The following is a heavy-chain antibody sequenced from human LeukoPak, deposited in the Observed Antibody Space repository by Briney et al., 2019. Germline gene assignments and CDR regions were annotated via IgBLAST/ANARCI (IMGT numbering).Heavy chain of an antibody. J-gene: IGHJ5*02. V-gene: IGHV4-59*01. Sequence: PSETLSLTCTVSGGSISSYYWSWIRQPPGKGLEWIGYIYYSGSTNYKPSVKSRVTISVDTSKNQFSLKLSSVTAADTAVYYCARGGYYDSGNDCRFDPWGQGTLVTVSS. CDR3: ARGGYYDSGNDCRFDP. D-gene: IGHD3-10*01. CDR1: GGSISSYY. CDR2: IYYSGST.